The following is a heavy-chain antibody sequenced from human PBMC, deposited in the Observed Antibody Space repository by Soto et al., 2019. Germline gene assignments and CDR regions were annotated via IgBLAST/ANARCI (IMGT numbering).Heavy chain of an antibody. CDR3: ARDAPPADY. V-gene: IGHV1-18*03. CDR1: GYTFTSYA. J-gene: IGHJ4*02. CDR2: ISAYNGNT. Sequence: QVQLVQSGAEVKKPGASVKVSCKASGYTFTSYAISWVRQAPGQGLEWMGWISAYNGNTNYAQKLQGRVTMTTDTYTSTANMELRSLRADDMAVYYCARDAPPADYWGQGTLVTVSS.